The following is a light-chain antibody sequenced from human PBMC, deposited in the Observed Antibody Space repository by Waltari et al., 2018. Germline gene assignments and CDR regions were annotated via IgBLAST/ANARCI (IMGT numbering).Light chain of an antibody. J-gene: IGKJ1*01. Sequence: ETLMTQYPATLSLTPGERATLSCSASQNVERLLAWYQQRPGQAPRLLISGAYTRAPGVPARFSGSGSGTEFTLTITSLQPEDFAHYFCQQYNNWPRTFGPGTRVEL. CDR2: GAY. V-gene: IGKV3-15*01. CDR3: QQYNNWPRT. CDR1: QNVERL.